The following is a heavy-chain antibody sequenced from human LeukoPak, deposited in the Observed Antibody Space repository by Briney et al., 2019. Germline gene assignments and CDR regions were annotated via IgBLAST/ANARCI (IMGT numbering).Heavy chain of an antibody. CDR2: INPSGGST. J-gene: IGHJ6*02. V-gene: IGHV1-46*01. CDR1: GYTFTSYD. CDR3: AGGSLLGYCSSTSCYSVGGTYYYYGMDV. D-gene: IGHD2-2*01. Sequence: ASVRVSCKASGYTFTSYDINWVRQAPGQGLEWMGIINPSGGSTSYAQKFQGRVTMTRDTSTSTVYMELSSLRSEDTAVYYCAGGSLLGYCSSTSCYSVGGTYYYYGMDVWGQGTTVTVSS.